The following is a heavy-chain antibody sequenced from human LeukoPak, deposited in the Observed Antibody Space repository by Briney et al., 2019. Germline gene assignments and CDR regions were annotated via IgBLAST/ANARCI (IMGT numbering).Heavy chain of an antibody. CDR1: GYTFTSYG. J-gene: IGHJ6*03. CDR2: ISAYNGNT. CDR3: ARATIGRGYSGYDYFYYYYYMDV. Sequence: ASVKVSCKASGYTFTSYGISWVRQAPGLGLEWMGWISAYNGNTNYAQKPQGRVTMTTDTSTSTAYMELRSLRSDDTAVYYCARATIGRGYSGYDYFYYYYYMDVWGKGTTVTVSS. V-gene: IGHV1-18*01. D-gene: IGHD5-12*01.